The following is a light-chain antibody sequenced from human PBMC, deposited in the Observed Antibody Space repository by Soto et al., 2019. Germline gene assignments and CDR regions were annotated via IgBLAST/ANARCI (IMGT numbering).Light chain of an antibody. CDR2: DVS. CDR3: SSYTSSTVV. CDR1: SSDVGGYNY. Sequence: QSALTQPASVSGSPGQSINISCTGTSSDVGGYNYVSWYQQHPGKAPKLMIYDVSNRLSGVSNRFSGSKSGNTASLTISGLQAEDEADYYCSSYTSSTVVFGGGTKLTVL. V-gene: IGLV2-14*01. J-gene: IGLJ2*01.